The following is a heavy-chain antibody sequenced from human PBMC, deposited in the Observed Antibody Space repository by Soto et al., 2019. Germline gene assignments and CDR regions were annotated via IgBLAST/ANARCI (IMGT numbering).Heavy chain of an antibody. D-gene: IGHD1-1*01. V-gene: IGHV4-59*01. CDR2: IYYSGST. CDR1: GGSISSYY. J-gene: IGHJ4*02. CDR3: ARAPSWTGAPFDY. Sequence: SETLSLTCTVSGGSISSYYWSWIRQPPGKGLEWIGYIYYSGSTNYNPSLKSRVTISVDTSKNQFSLKLSSVTAADTAVYYCARAPSWTGAPFDYWGQGTLVTVSS.